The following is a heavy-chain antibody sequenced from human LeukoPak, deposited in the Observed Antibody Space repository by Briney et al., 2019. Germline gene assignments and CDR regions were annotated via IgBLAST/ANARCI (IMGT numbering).Heavy chain of an antibody. Sequence: SETVSCKASGGTFCSYTISWERQSPRQPLEWMGRIIPIIGIAHYAQKFQGRVTITADQSTCTAYMELTSLRSEDTAVYYCARGIDSSGVDYWGQGTLVTVSS. CDR1: GGTFCSYT. CDR2: IIPIIGIA. J-gene: IGHJ4*02. CDR3: ARGIDSSGVDY. D-gene: IGHD6-19*01. V-gene: IGHV1-69*02.